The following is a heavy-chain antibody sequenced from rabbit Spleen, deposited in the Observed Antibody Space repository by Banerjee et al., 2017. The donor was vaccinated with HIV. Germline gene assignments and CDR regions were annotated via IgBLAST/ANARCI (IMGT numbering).Heavy chain of an antibody. D-gene: IGHD1-1*01. CDR3: ARDLPDIIGWNFGF. Sequence: QEQLEESGGGLVKPEGSLTLTCTASGFSFTTKDVMCWVRQAPGKGLEWIGCINTITGKTVYATWAKGRFTISRASSTTVFLQMTSLTAADTATYFCARDLPDIIGWNFGFWGHGTLVTVS. V-gene: IGHV1S45*01. J-gene: IGHJ3*01. CDR1: GFSFTTKDV. CDR2: INTITGKT.